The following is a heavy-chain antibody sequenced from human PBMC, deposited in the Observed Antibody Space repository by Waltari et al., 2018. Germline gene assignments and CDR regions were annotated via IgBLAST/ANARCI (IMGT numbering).Heavy chain of an antibody. V-gene: IGHV4-4*07. CDR2: FCSNGGT. CDR3: ARTNGGIYGLGSSPTDQYYFYMDV. CDR1: ECSLSHYY. Sequence: VQLQESGPRLAKPSEPVDPKRSVSECSLSHYYGTWTRQCAGKGLERIGPFCSNGGTNYNPSLKCQVIMSVDTSKTYFALKLTSVTTADTAVYYCARTNGGIYGLGSSPTDQYYFYMDVWGKGTTVTVSS. J-gene: IGHJ6*03. D-gene: IGHD3-10*01.